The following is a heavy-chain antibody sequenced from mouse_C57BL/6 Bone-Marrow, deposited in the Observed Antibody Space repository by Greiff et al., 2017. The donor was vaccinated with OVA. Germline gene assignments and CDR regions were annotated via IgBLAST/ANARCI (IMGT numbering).Heavy chain of an antibody. CDR2: IYPRSGNT. D-gene: IGHD1-1*01. CDR3: ARCSSYWYFDV. J-gene: IGHJ1*03. V-gene: IGHV1-64*01. Sequence: QVQLQQPGAELVKPGASVKLSCKASGYTFTSYWMHWVKQRPGQGLEWIGEIYPRSGNTYYNETFKGKATLTADKSSSTAYMGLRSLTSEDSAVYFCARCSSYWYFDVWGTGTTVTVSS. CDR1: GYTFTSYW.